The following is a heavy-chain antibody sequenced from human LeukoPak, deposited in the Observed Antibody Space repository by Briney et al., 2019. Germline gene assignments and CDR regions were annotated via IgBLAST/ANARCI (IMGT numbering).Heavy chain of an antibody. J-gene: IGHJ6*03. D-gene: IGHD3-10*01. CDR2: IYFRGST. CDR3: ARPAVRTYYYYYMDV. CDR1: GASISSSSYY. V-gene: IGHV4-39*01. Sequence: PSETLSLTCSVSGASISSSSYYWRCIRQPPGKGMEWIGSIYFRGSTSYSPSLNSRATIFLNTSTNQFSLRLTSVNAADTPVAYCARPAVRTYYYYYMDVWGKGTTVTVSS.